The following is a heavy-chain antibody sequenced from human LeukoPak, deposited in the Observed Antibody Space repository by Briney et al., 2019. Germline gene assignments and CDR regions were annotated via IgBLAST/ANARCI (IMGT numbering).Heavy chain of an antibody. Sequence: PSETLSLTCTVSGGSISSYYWSWIRQPPGKGLEWIGYIYYSGSTNYNASLKSRVTISVDTSKNQFSLKLSSVTAADTAVYYCARSGYCSGGSCYPGGDYYYYYMDVWGKGTTVTVSS. CDR3: ARSGYCSGGSCYPGGDYYYYYMDV. D-gene: IGHD2-15*01. CDR1: GGSISSYY. V-gene: IGHV4-59*08. CDR2: IYYSGST. J-gene: IGHJ6*03.